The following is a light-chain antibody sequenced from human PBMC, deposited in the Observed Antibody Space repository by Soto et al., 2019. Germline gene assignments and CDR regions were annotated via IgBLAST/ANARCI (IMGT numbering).Light chain of an antibody. Sequence: QSVLTQPASVSGSPGQSITISCTGTSSDVGGYDHVSWFQQHPGEAPXXLXYXXTXRPSGVSNRFSGYKYGNTAYLTISGLQVEDEAEYFCFSFTPTSTHVFGPGAKVT. CDR2: XXT. J-gene: IGLJ1*01. CDR1: SSDVGGYDH. CDR3: FSFTPTSTHV. V-gene: IGLV2-14*03.